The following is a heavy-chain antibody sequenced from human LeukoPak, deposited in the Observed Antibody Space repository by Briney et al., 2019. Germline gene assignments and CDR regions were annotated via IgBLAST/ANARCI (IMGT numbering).Heavy chain of an antibody. Sequence: ASVKVSCKASGGTFSSYAISWVRQAPGQGLEWMGGIIPIFGTANYAQKFQGRVTITADESTSTAYMELSSLRSEDTAVYYCAREVGARSEFDYWGQGTLVTVSS. CDR3: AREVGARSEFDY. CDR1: GGTFSSYA. V-gene: IGHV1-69*13. J-gene: IGHJ4*02. D-gene: IGHD1-26*01. CDR2: IIPIFGTA.